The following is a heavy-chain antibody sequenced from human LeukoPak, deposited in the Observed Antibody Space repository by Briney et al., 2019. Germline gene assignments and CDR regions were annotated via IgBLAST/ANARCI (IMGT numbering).Heavy chain of an antibody. D-gene: IGHD2-2*01. V-gene: IGHV1-18*01. CDR1: GYTFTSYG. CDR3: ARERVVVVPAVGPYYYGMDV. CDR2: ISAYNGNT. J-gene: IGHJ6*02. Sequence: ASVKVSCKASGYTFTSYGISWVRQAPGQGLEWMGWISAYNGNTNYAQKPQGRVTMTTDTSTSTAYMELRSLRSDDTAVYYCARERVVVVPAVGPYYYGMDVWGQGTTVTVSS.